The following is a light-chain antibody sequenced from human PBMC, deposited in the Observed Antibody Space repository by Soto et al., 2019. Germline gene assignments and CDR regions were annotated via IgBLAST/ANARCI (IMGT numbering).Light chain of an antibody. CDR2: DNY. V-gene: IGLV1-51*01. CDR3: GAWDSSLSAGV. CDR1: SSNIGNNF. Sequence: QSVLTQPPSVSAAPGQRVTISCSGSSSNIGNNFVSWYQQLPGTAPKLLIYDNYKRPLGIPDRFSGSKPGTSGTLDITDLQTGDEADYYCGAWDSSLSAGVFGTGTKVTVL. J-gene: IGLJ1*01.